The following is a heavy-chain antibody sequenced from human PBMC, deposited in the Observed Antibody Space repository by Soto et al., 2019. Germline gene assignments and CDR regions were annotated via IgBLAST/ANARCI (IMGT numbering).Heavy chain of an antibody. CDR2: IFYSGGT. D-gene: IGHD3-22*01. V-gene: IGHV4-39*01. CDR3: ARQASGYYYGWFDP. Sequence: QLLLQESGPGLVKPSETLSLTCTVSGGSILDSTYYWAWIRQSPGKGLEWIGTIFYSGGTFYTPSLKSHFALSVHTSNNQFSLKLSSVTAEDTAVYYCARQASGYYYGWFDPWGQGTLVTVSS. CDR1: GGSILDSTYY. J-gene: IGHJ5*02.